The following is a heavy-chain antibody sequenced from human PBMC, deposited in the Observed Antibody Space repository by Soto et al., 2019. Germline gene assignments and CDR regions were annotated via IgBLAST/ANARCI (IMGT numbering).Heavy chain of an antibody. Sequence: QLQLQESGPGLVKPSETLSLTCTVSGGSISSRGYYWGWIRQPPGKGLEWIGTIYYSGSTYYNPSLKSRVTIPVDTSKNQFSLKLSPVTAADTAVYYCATSNWFDPWGQGTLVTVSS. CDR1: GGSISSRGYY. V-gene: IGHV4-39*01. CDR3: ATSNWFDP. J-gene: IGHJ5*02. CDR2: IYYSGST.